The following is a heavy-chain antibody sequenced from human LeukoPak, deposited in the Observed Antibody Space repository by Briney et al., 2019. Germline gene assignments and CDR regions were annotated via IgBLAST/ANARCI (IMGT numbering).Heavy chain of an antibody. CDR1: GGSFSDYY. CDR3: ARMDRFSSSWYSPYYFNY. J-gene: IGHJ4*02. Sequence: PSETLSLTCAVYGGSFSDYYWSWIRQPPXXXXXWXGXINXSGSTNYNPSLKSRVTISVHTSKNQFSLKLSSVTAADTAVYYCARMDRFSSSWYSPYYFNYWGQGTLVTVSS. D-gene: IGHD6-13*01. V-gene: IGHV4-34*01. CDR2: INXSGST.